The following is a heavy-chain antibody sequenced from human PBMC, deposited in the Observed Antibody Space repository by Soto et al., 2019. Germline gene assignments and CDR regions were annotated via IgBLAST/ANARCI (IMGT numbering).Heavy chain of an antibody. Sequence: PSETLSLTCTVSGGSISSDYWNWIRQPPGRGLEWLGHIYYSGSTSYSPSLGSRVTISIDTSKNQFSLRLRYVTAADTAMYYCAKGFRGLRSALDIWGQGTKVTV. D-gene: IGHD4-17*01. J-gene: IGHJ3*02. V-gene: IGHV4-59*01. CDR2: IYYSGST. CDR1: GGSISSDY. CDR3: AKGFRGLRSALDI.